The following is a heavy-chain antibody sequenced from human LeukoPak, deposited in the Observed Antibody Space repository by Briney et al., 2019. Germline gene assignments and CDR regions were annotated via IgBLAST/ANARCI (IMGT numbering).Heavy chain of an antibody. D-gene: IGHD3-10*01. Sequence: ASVKVSCKASGYTFTSYYMHWVRQAPGQGLEWMGWINPNSGGTNYAQKFQGRVTMTRDTSISTAYMELSRLRSDDTAVYYCARSPRLWFGELSVYMDVWGKGTTVTVSS. CDR3: ARSPRLWFGELSVYMDV. CDR2: INPNSGGT. V-gene: IGHV1-2*02. J-gene: IGHJ6*03. CDR1: GYTFTSYY.